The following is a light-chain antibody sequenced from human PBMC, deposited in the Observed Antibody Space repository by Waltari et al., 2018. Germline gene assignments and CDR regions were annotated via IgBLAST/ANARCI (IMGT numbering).Light chain of an antibody. CDR1: QSVCST. V-gene: IGKV3-20*01. Sequence: EIVQTQSPVTVSLSPGQTATLCCRASQSVCSTLAWYQQKAGRAPSLLIYGASIMATGIPDRFSGSGFGTDFSLTIRGVEPEDFAVYHCQHVLRLPVTFGHGTTVEI. CDR2: GAS. CDR3: QHVLRLPVT. J-gene: IGKJ1*01.